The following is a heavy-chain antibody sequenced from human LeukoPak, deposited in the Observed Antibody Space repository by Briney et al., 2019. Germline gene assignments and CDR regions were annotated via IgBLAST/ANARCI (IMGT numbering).Heavy chain of an antibody. CDR1: GFTFNSYW. CDR3: ARYEQRPGVTASDP. V-gene: IGHV3-74*01. J-gene: IGHJ5*02. D-gene: IGHD2-21*02. Sequence: GGSLRLSCAASGFTFNSYWMVWFRQAPGKGLVWVSCINPDGSWTLHADSVKGRFAISRDYARNTPYLQMNSLGVEDTAMYYCARYEQRPGVTASDPWSQGTLVTVSS. CDR2: INPDGSWT.